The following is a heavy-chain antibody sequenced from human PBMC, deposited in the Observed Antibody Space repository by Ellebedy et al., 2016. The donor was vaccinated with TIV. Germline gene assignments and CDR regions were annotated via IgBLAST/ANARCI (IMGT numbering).Heavy chain of an antibody. CDR3: ARAEPTGPDYGSGSSHPPPLYGMDV. V-gene: IGHV3-66*01. CDR2: IYSGGST. D-gene: IGHD3-10*01. Sequence: GGSLRLXCAASGFTVSSNYMSWVRQAPGKGLEWVAFIYSGGSTYYADSVKGRFTISRDNSKNTLYLQMNSLRADDTAVYYCARAEPTGPDYGSGSSHPPPLYGMDVWGQGTTVTVSS. CDR1: GFTVSSNY. J-gene: IGHJ6*02.